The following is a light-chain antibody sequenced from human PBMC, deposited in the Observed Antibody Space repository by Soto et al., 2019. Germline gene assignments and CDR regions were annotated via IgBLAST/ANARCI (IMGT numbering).Light chain of an antibody. CDR1: NSNIGINS. V-gene: IGLV1-44*01. CDR3: AAWDDILTGRYV. Sequence: QSVLTQPPSASGTPGQRVTISCSGSNSNIGINSVSWYRQVPGTAPKVLIYADNQRPSGVPHRFSASKSGTSASLAIRGLQSEDEATYYCAAWDDILTGRYVFGTGTKVTVL. CDR2: ADN. J-gene: IGLJ1*01.